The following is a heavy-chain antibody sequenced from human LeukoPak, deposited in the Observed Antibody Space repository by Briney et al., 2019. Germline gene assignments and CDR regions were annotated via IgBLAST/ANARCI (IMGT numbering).Heavy chain of an antibody. V-gene: IGHV4-39*07. Sequence: PSETLSLTCTVSGGSISSSSYYWGWIRQPPGKGLEWIGSIYYSGSTYYNPSLKSRVTISVDTSKNQFSLKLSSVTAADTAVYYCARAPIVVVPAAPPHYYYYMDVWGKGTTVTVSS. CDR2: IYYSGST. CDR1: GGSISSSSYY. J-gene: IGHJ6*03. CDR3: ARAPIVVVPAAPPHYYYYMDV. D-gene: IGHD2-2*01.